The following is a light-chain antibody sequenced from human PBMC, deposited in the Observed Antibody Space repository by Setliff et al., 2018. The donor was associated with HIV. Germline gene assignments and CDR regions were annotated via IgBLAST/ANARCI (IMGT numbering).Light chain of an antibody. CDR3: CSYAGGGTYV. J-gene: IGLJ1*01. V-gene: IGLV2-23*02. Sequence: QSALTQPASVSGSPGQSITISCTGTSSDVGGSNYVSWYQQHPGKAPKLMIYEVSNRPSWVSNRFSASKSGNTASLTISGVQPEDETDYFCCSYAGGGTYVFGSGTKVTVL. CDR1: SSDVGGSNY. CDR2: EVS.